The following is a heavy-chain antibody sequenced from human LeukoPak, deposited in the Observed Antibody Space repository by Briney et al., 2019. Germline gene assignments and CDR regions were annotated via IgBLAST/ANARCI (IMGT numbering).Heavy chain of an antibody. CDR3: ARHDLFGSGSYQSENWFDP. J-gene: IGHJ5*02. CDR2: IYYSGST. V-gene: IGHV4-39*01. Sequence: PSETLSLTCTVSGGSISSSSYYWGWIRQPPGKGLEWIGSIYYSGSTYYNPSLKSRVTISVDTSKNQFSLKLSSVTAADTAVYYCARHDLFGSGSYQSENWFDPWGQGTLVTVSS. CDR1: GGSISSSSYY. D-gene: IGHD3-10*01.